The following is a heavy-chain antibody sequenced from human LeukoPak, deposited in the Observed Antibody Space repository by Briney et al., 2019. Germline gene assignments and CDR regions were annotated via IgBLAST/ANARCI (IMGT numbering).Heavy chain of an antibody. D-gene: IGHD3-3*01. CDR1: GGTFSSYA. Sequence: ASVKVSCKASGGTFSSYAISWVRQAPGQGLEWVGGIIPMSGTANYAQKFQGRVTITADESTSTAYMELSSLRSEDTAIYYCASPVKYYDTWSGYPPFDYWGQGTLVTVSS. CDR3: ASPVKYYDTWSGYPPFDY. J-gene: IGHJ4*02. V-gene: IGHV1-69*13. CDR2: IIPMSGTA.